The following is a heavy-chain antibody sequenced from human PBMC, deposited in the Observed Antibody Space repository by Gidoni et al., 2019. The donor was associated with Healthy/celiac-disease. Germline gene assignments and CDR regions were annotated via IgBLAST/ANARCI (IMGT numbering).Heavy chain of an antibody. CDR1: GGTYSSYA. CDR3: ARGSAAIPAAFDY. V-gene: IGHV1-69*01. J-gene: IGHJ4*02. D-gene: IGHD2-2*01. Sequence: QVQLVQSGAEVTKPGSSVKVACKASGGTYSSYAISWVRQAPGQGLEWMGGIIPIFGTATYAQKFQGRVTITADESTSTAYMELSSLRSEDTAVYYCARGSAAIPAAFDYWGQGTLVTVSS. CDR2: IIPIFGTA.